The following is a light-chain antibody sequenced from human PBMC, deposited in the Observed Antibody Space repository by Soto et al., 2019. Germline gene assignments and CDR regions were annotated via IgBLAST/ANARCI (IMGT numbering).Light chain of an antibody. CDR1: QSISSTY. CDR3: SQYDSSLFT. CDR2: GAC. Sequence: EIVLTQSPGTRALSPGERATLSCRASQSISSTYLAWDQQKHGQSPRLLIYGACRSATGSPDRFSGSWSGTDCTLTISRLEHYDFTVYYCSQYDSSLFTFGPGPNVDVK. V-gene: IGKV3-20*01. J-gene: IGKJ3*01.